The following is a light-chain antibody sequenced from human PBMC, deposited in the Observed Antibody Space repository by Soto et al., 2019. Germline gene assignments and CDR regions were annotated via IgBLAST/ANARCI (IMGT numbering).Light chain of an antibody. CDR2: AAS. Sequence: DIQMTQSPSRLSASVGDRVTITCRASQSIGYWLAWYQQKPGKAPNLLIYAASTLETGVPSRFSGSGYGTEFTLTISSLQPEDFATYYCLQHNSYPWTFGQGTKVEIK. CDR1: QSIGYW. CDR3: LQHNSYPWT. V-gene: IGKV1-5*01. J-gene: IGKJ1*01.